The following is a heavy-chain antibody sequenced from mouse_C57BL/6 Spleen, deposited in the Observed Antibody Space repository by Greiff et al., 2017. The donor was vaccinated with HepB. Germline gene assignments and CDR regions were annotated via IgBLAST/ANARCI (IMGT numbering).Heavy chain of an antibody. V-gene: IGHV1-26*01. CDR1: GYTFTDYY. CDR2: INPNNGGT. D-gene: IGHD2-1*01. CDR3: ASYGNYGGY. Sequence: VQLQQSGPELVKPGASVKISCKASGYTFTDYYMNWVKQSHGKSLEWIGDINPNNGGTSYNQKFKGKATLTVDKSSSTAYMELRSLTSEDSAVYYCASYGNYGGYWGQGTTLTVSS. J-gene: IGHJ2*01.